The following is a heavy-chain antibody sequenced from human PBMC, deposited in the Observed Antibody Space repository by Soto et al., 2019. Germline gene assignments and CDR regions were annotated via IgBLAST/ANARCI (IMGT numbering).Heavy chain of an antibody. CDR3: ARGGTYGDSHNWFDP. Sequence: SVKVSCKASGGTFSSYAISWVRQAPGPGLEWMGGIIPIFGTANYAQKFQGRVTITADKSTSTAYMELSSLRSEDTAVYYCARGGTYGDSHNWFDPWGQGTLVTVSS. CDR1: GGTFSSYA. V-gene: IGHV1-69*06. CDR2: IIPIFGTA. D-gene: IGHD4-17*01. J-gene: IGHJ5*02.